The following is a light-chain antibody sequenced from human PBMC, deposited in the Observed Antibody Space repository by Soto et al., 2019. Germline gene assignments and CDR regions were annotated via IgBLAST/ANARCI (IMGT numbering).Light chain of an antibody. Sequence: IVLTQSPGTLSVSPGEKATLSCRAIQSVSSKLAWYQQKPGQAPRLLFYGASTGATGIPARFSGSGSETEFTLSISSLQSEDFAVYYCRQYNNWPGTFGQGTKVDIK. CDR2: GAS. CDR1: QSVSSK. J-gene: IGKJ1*01. CDR3: RQYNNWPGT. V-gene: IGKV3-15*01.